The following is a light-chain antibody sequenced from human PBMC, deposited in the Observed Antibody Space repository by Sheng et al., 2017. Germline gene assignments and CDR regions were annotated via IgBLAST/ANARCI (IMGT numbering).Light chain of an antibody. CDR2: DAS. J-gene: IGKJ1*01. Sequence: VIWMTQSPSLLSASTGDRVTISCRMSQGISSYLAWYQQKPGKAPMLLIYDASSLQSGVPARFSASGSGTDFTLTINSVQAEDFATYYCQQGFNAPWTFGQGTKVEIK. CDR1: QGISSY. CDR3: QQGFNAPWT. V-gene: IGKV1D-8*03.